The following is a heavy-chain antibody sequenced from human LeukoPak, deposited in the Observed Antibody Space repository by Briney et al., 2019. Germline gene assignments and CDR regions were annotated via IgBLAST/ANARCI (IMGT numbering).Heavy chain of an antibody. Sequence: GASVKVSVKASGYTFTGYYIHWVRQAPGQGFEWMGWINPNSGDTNFAQQFQGRVTMTRDTSISAAYMELSSLRSDDTAVYYCARHVASSVWFDPWGQGTLVTVSS. CDR1: GYTFTGYY. J-gene: IGHJ5*02. V-gene: IGHV1-2*02. D-gene: IGHD2-21*01. CDR3: ARHVASSVWFDP. CDR2: INPNSGDT.